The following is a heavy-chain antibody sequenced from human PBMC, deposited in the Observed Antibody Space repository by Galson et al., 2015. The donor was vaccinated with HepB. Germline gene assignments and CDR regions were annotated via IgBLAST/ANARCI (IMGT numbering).Heavy chain of an antibody. CDR2: ISAYNGNT. Sequence: SVKVSCKASGYTFTSYGISWVRQAPGQGLEWMGWISAYNGNTNYVQKLQGRVTMTTDTSTSTAYMELRSLRSDDTAVYYCARLNYYDSSGYYWHYYYMDVWGKGTTVTVSS. CDR3: ARLNYYDSSGYYWHYYYMDV. CDR1: GYTFTSYG. V-gene: IGHV1-18*01. J-gene: IGHJ6*03. D-gene: IGHD3-22*01.